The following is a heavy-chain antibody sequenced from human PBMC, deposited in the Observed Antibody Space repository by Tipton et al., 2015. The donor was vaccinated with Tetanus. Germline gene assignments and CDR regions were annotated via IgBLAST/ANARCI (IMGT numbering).Heavy chain of an antibody. D-gene: IGHD6-19*01. J-gene: IGHJ4*02. CDR2: ISGNGFST. CDR1: RFTFSHYS. CDR3: ARNTSGYFDH. V-gene: IGHV3-23*01. Sequence: SLRLSCAAFRFTFSHYSMTWVRQAPGKGLEWVSVISGNGFSTHHADSVKGRFTISRDSSQNTVFLQMSSLRAEDTAVYYCARNTSGYFDHWGQGTLVTVSS.